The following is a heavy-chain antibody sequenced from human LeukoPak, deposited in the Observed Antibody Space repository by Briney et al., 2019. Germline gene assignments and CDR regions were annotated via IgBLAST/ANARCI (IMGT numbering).Heavy chain of an antibody. CDR1: GGSFSGYY. CDR3: ARVDSSSWYVDY. V-gene: IGHV4-34*01. D-gene: IGHD6-13*01. Sequence: SETLSLTCAVYGGSFSGYYWSWIRQPPGKGLEWIGEINHSGSTNYNPSLKSRVTISVDTSKNQFSLKLSSVTAADTAVYYCARVDSSSWYVDYWGQGTLVTVSS. CDR2: INHSGST. J-gene: IGHJ4*02.